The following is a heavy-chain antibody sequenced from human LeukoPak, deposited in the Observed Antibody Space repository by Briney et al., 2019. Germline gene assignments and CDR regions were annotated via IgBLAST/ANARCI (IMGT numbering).Heavy chain of an antibody. Sequence: PGGSLRLSCAASGFTFSSYAMHWVRQAPGKGLEYVSAISSNGGSTYYANSVKGRFTISRDNSKNTLYLQMGSLRAEDTAVYYCARDSGNYLDAFDIWGQGTMVTVSS. J-gene: IGHJ3*02. CDR1: GFTFSSYA. V-gene: IGHV3-64*01. CDR3: ARDSGNYLDAFDI. D-gene: IGHD1-7*01. CDR2: ISSNGGST.